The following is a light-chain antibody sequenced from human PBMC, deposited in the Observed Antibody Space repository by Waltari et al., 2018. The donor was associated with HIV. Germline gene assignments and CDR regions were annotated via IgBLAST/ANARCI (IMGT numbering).Light chain of an antibody. CDR3: TSYGGANDLL. CDR1: RWDVNAYNY. J-gene: IGLJ2*01. V-gene: IGLV2-8*01. Sequence: QSALSQTHSASGSPGQSVTISCTGSRWDVNAYNYVSWYQQYPGKAPRLIIYEVNMRPSGVPDRFSGSKSGATASLTISGLQPEDEADYYCTSYGGANDLLFGGGTRVTVL. CDR2: EVN.